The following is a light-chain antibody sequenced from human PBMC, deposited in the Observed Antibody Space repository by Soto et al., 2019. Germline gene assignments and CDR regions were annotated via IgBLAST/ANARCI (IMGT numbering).Light chain of an antibody. CDR2: WAS. V-gene: IGKV4-1*01. Sequence: DIVMTQSPDSLAVSLGERATINCKSSQSVLFNSNNKNYLAWYQQKPGQPPKLLIYWASTRESGVPDRFSGSGSGTDFTLTISSLQAGDVAVYYCQQYYSIPFTFGGGTKVDIK. CDR1: QSVLFNSNNKNY. CDR3: QQYYSIPFT. J-gene: IGKJ4*01.